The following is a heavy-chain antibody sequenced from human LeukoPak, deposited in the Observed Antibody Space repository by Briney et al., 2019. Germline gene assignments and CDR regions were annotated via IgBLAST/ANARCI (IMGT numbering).Heavy chain of an antibody. CDR2: ISSSGSTI. CDR1: GFTFSDYY. Sequence: GGSLRLSCAASGFTFSDYYMSWIRQAPGKGLEWVSYISSSGSTIYYADSVKGRFTISRDNAKNSLYLQMNSLRAEDTAVYYCARSYSYAHPFFDYWGQGTLVTVSS. D-gene: IGHD5-18*01. V-gene: IGHV3-11*01. J-gene: IGHJ4*02. CDR3: ARSYSYAHPFFDY.